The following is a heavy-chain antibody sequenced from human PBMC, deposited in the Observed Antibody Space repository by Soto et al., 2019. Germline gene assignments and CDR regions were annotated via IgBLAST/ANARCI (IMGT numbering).Heavy chain of an antibody. D-gene: IGHD3-22*01. CDR2: ISAYNGNT. CDR3: ARVGYSSTGTTLHFHGLDV. CDR1: GYTFTSYG. J-gene: IGHJ6*02. Sequence: ASVKVSCKASGYTFTSYGISWVRQAPGQGLEWMGWISAYNGNTNYAQKLQGRVTMTRDTSTHTLYMELSSLRSEDTAIYYCARVGYSSTGTTLHFHGLDVWGQGTTVTVSS. V-gene: IGHV1-18*01.